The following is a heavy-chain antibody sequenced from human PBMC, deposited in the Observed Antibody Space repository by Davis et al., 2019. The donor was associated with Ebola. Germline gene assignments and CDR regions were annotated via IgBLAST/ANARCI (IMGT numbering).Heavy chain of an antibody. Sequence: AASVKVSCKASGYTFTSYGITWVRQAPGQGLEWMGRIIPFLGIVNYAQRFQGRVTITADKSTSTAYMELSSLRSEDTAVYYCTSRIGEMTVTSWGQGTLVTVSS. CDR1: GYTFTSYG. V-gene: IGHV1-69*04. D-gene: IGHD4-17*01. CDR3: TSRIGEMTVTS. CDR2: IIPFLGIV. J-gene: IGHJ5*02.